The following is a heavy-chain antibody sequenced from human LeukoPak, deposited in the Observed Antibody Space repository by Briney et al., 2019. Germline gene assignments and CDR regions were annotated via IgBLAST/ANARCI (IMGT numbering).Heavy chain of an antibody. D-gene: IGHD3-3*01. Sequence: GESLKISCKGSGYSFTSYWIGWVRQMPGKGLEWMGIIYPGDSDTRYSPSFQGQVTISADKSISTAYLQWSSLKASDTAMYYCARLKLRFLGWLPLFDYWGQGTLVTVSS. CDR1: GYSFTSYW. CDR2: IYPGDSDT. CDR3: ARLKLRFLGWLPLFDY. J-gene: IGHJ4*02. V-gene: IGHV5-51*01.